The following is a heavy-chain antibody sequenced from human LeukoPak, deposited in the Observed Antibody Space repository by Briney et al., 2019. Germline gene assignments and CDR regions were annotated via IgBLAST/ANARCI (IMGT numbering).Heavy chain of an antibody. CDR2: MNTDGSRT. V-gene: IGHV3-74*01. Sequence: GGSLRLFCAASGFTFSRYWMHWVRQAPGKGLVWVSRMNTDGSRTDYADSVKGRFTISRDNAKNILYLQMNSLGAEDTAVYSCASDFTGRDDYWGQGTLVTVSS. D-gene: IGHD2-8*02. CDR1: GFTFSRYW. CDR3: ASDFTGRDDY. J-gene: IGHJ4*02.